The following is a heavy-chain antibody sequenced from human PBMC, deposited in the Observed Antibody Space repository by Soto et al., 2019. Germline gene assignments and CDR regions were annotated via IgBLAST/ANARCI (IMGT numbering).Heavy chain of an antibody. CDR3: ARDPTDPYCSSTSCSNYFDY. J-gene: IGHJ4*02. CDR1: GYTFTSYG. V-gene: IGHV1-18*01. D-gene: IGHD2-2*01. CDR2: ISAYNGNT. Sequence: GASVKVSCKASGYTFTSYGISWVRQAPGQGLEWMGWISAYNGNTNYAQKLQGRVTMTTDTSTSTAYMELRSLRSDDTAVYYCARDPTDPYCSSTSCSNYFDYWGQGTLVTVSS.